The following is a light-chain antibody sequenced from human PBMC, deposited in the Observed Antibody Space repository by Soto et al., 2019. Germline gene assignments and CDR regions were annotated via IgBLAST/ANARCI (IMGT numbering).Light chain of an antibody. CDR3: QQSFGTPLT. J-gene: IGKJ4*01. CDR1: QDINSY. Sequence: DIQMTQSPSTLSASVGDRVTITFLASQDINSYLAWYQQKPGKAPNLLIYTASSLQVGLPSRFSGSGSGTDFTLTISSLQPEDSATYYCQQSFGTPLTFGGGTKVDIK. CDR2: TAS. V-gene: IGKV1-39*01.